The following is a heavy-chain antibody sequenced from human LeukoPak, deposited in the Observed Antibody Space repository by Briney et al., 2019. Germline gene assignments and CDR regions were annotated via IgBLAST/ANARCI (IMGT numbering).Heavy chain of an antibody. CDR1: GFTFDDYA. CDR2: ISGHGGRT. Sequence: GGSLRLSCAASGFTFDDYAMHWVRQAPGKGLEWVSLISGHGGRTYYADSVKGRFTTSRDNSKNSLYLQMNSLRTEDTALYYCAKDIGPRMATIYYWGQGTLVTVSS. V-gene: IGHV3-43*02. J-gene: IGHJ4*02. CDR3: AKDIGPRMATIYY. D-gene: IGHD5-24*01.